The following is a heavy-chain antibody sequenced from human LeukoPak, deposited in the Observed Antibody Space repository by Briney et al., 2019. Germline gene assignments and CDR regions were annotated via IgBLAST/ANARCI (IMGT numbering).Heavy chain of an antibody. CDR2: ISGVGASYI. CDR3: ARHLFDHDDGGEGY. CDR1: EFALERYT. Sequence: GGSLRLSCEVSEFALERYTMSWVRQAPGKGLEWVSSISGVGASYIFYADSVKGRFTISRDSAKKSLYLQVNSLRAEDTALYFCARHLFDHDDGGEGYWGRGTLVTVSS. V-gene: IGHV3-21*04. J-gene: IGHJ4*02. D-gene: IGHD1-14*01.